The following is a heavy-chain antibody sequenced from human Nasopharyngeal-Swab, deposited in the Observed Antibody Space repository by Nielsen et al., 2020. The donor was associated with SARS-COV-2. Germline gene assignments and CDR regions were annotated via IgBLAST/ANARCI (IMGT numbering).Heavy chain of an antibody. D-gene: IGHD5-12*01. V-gene: IGHV4-39*01. CDR3: ARTPLNTVPTIHYDYYFDY. Sequence: SETLSLTCTVSGASISSSDHYWGWIRQPPGKGLEWIGSIYYSGSTYYNPSLKSRVTISGDTSKKQFSLNLSSVTAADTAVYYCARTPLNTVPTIHYDYYFDYWGQGTLVTVSS. J-gene: IGHJ4*02. CDR2: IYYSGST. CDR1: GASISSSDHY.